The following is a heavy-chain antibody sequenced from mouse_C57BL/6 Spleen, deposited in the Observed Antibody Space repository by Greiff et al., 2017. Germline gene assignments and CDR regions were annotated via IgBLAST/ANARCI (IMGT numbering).Heavy chain of an antibody. D-gene: IGHD1-1*01. CDR3: ARTVPFGD. J-gene: IGHJ2*01. CDR1: GYTFTSYW. V-gene: IGHV1-50*01. CDR2: IDPSDRYT. Sequence: VQLLQPGAELVKPGASVKLSCTASGYTFTSYWMPWVKQRPGQGLEWIGDIDPSDRYTNYNQKFKGEATLTVDTSSSTAYMQLSSLTSEDSAVYYCARTVPFGDWGQGTTLTVSS.